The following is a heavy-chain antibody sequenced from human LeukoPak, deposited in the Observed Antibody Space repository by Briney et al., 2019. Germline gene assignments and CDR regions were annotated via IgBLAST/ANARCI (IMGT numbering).Heavy chain of an antibody. CDR2: ISGSSEDI. V-gene: IGHV3-21*01. Sequence: PGGSLRLSCAGSEFTFRSYSMHWVRQAPGKGLEWVSSISGSSEDIYYADSVKGRFTISRDNAKNSLFLQMNSLRAEDTAVYYCARVREDILTPFDYWGQGTLVTVSS. J-gene: IGHJ4*02. CDR1: EFTFRSYS. CDR3: ARVREDILTPFDY. D-gene: IGHD3-9*01.